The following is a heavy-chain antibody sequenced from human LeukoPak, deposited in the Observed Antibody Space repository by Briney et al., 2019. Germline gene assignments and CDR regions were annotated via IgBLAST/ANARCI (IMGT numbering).Heavy chain of an antibody. CDR2: ISYDGRNK. CDR3: ARSGMITFGGVIGYIDY. J-gene: IGHJ4*02. V-gene: IGHV3-30*04. Sequence: GGALRLACGASGFTFSSYAMDWVRQAPGKGVEWVAVISYDGRNKYYADSVKGPFTIPSDNSKTTLYLQINSLRAEDTAVSYCARSGMITFGGVIGYIDYWGQGTLVTVSS. CDR1: GFTFSSYA. D-gene: IGHD3-16*02.